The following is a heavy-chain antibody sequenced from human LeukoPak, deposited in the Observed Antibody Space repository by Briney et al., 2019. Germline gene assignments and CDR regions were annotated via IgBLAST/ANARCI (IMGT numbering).Heavy chain of an antibody. CDR1: GGSISSGDYY. J-gene: IGHJ4*02. V-gene: IGHV4-61*08. Sequence: SETLSLTCTVSGGSISSGDYYWSWIRQPPGKGLEWIGYIYYSGSTNYNPSLKSRVTISVDTSKNQFSLKLSSVTAADTAVYYCARSAATLLDYWGQGTLVTVSS. CDR2: IYYSGST. D-gene: IGHD1-26*01. CDR3: ARSAATLLDY.